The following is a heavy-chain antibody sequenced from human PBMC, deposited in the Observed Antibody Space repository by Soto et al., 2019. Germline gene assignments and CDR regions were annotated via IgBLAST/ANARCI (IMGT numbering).Heavy chain of an antibody. V-gene: IGHV3-66*01. Sequence: PGGSLRLSCAASGFDVSVNYMSWVRQAPGKGLEWVPIIYSGGTTDYADSVRGRFTISRDNSKNTMYLQMNSLRAEDTAVYYCARDGPYSSAYYVDYFWGQGTLVTVSS. CDR3: ARDGPYSSAYYVDYF. CDR1: GFDVSVNY. J-gene: IGHJ4*02. D-gene: IGHD6-19*01. CDR2: IYSGGTT.